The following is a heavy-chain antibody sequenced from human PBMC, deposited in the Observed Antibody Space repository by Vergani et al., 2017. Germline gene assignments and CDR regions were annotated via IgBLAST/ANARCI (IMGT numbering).Heavy chain of an antibody. J-gene: IGHJ6*03. Sequence: QVQLVQSGAEVKKPGASVKVSCKASGYTFTSYDINWVQQATGQGLEWMGWMNPNSGNTGYAQKFQGRVTMTRNTSISTAYMGLSSLRSEDTAVYYCARAIAIAARPVGYYYYYMDVWGKGTTVTVSS. D-gene: IGHD6-6*01. V-gene: IGHV1-8*01. CDR3: ARAIAIAARPVGYYYYYMDV. CDR1: GYTFTSYD. CDR2: MNPNSGNT.